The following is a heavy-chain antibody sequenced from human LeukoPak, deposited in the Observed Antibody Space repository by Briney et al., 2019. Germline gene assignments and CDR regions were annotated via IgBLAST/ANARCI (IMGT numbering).Heavy chain of an antibody. D-gene: IGHD6-6*01. J-gene: IGHJ3*02. CDR1: GHSISGYY. CDR2: IYYSGNT. CDR3: AREYSSSSGRRAFDI. Sequence: SETLSLTCTVSGHSISGYYWSWIRQPPGKGLEWIGYIYYSGNTNYNPSLKSRLTISIDTSENQFSLKLSSVTAADTAVYYCAREYSSSSGRRAFDIWGQGTMVTVSS. V-gene: IGHV4-59*08.